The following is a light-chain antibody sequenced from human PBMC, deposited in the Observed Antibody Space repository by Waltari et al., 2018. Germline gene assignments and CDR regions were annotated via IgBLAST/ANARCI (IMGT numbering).Light chain of an antibody. CDR2: KDT. CDR3: QSADSSTYVI. CDR1: ALPKKY. V-gene: IGLV3-25*03. Sequence: SYELTQPPSVSASPRQTARITCPGDALPKKYAYWYQQKAGQAPVLVIYKDTERPSEIPERFSGSSSGTTVTLIISGVQAEDEADYYCQSADSSTYVIFGGGTKLTVL. J-gene: IGLJ2*01.